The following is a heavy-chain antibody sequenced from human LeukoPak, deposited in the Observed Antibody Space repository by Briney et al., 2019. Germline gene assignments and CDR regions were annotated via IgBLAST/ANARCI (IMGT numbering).Heavy chain of an antibody. V-gene: IGHV3-21*01. J-gene: IGHJ4*02. D-gene: IGHD2-2*02. Sequence: GGSLRLSCAASGFTFSSYSMNWVRQAPGKGLEWVSSISSSSSYIYYADSVKGRFTISRDNAKNSLYLQMNSLRAEDTAVYYCARDLYRSRNFDYWGQGTLVTVSS. CDR1: GFTFSSYS. CDR2: ISSSSSYI. CDR3: ARDLYRSRNFDY.